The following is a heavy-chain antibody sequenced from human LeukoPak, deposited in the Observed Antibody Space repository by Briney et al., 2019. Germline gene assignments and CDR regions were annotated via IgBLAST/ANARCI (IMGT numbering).Heavy chain of an antibody. CDR3: AVLQSHRPLEY. D-gene: IGHD2/OR15-2a*01. J-gene: IGHJ4*02. Sequence: SETLSLTCTVSGGSVSSNGYFWNWIRQPPGKGLEWIGYIYNRGSTNYNPSLKSRVTISVDTSNNQFSLKLTSVTAADTAVYFCAVLQSHRPLEYWGQGTLVTVSS. CDR1: GGSVSSNGYF. V-gene: IGHV4-61*08. CDR2: IYNRGST.